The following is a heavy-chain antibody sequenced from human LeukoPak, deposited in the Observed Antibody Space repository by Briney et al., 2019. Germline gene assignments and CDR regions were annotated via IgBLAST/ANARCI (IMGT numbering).Heavy chain of an antibody. J-gene: IGHJ4*02. CDR3: AGGEVGQQPGPLIDY. V-gene: IGHV3-7*05. Sequence: PGGSLRLSCAASGFTFSSYRMSWVRQAPGKGLEWVANIKQDGSEKYYVDSVKGRFTISRDNAKNSLYLQMNSLRAEDTAVYYCAGGEVGQQPGPLIDYWGQGTLVTVSS. D-gene: IGHD6-13*01. CDR1: GFTFSSYR. CDR2: IKQDGSEK.